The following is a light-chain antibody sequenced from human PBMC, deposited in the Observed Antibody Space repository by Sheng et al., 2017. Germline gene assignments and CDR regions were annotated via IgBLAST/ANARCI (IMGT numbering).Light chain of an antibody. CDR3: QSADTSDTPDVL. Sequence: SYELTQSPSVSVSPGQTARITCSGDALPKKYAYWYQQKPGQAPVMVIYKDSERPSGIPERFSGSSSGTTVTLIISGVQAEDEADYFCQSADTSDTPDVLFGGGTKLTVL. V-gene: IGLV3-25*03. CDR1: ALPKKY. J-gene: IGLJ2*01. CDR2: KDS.